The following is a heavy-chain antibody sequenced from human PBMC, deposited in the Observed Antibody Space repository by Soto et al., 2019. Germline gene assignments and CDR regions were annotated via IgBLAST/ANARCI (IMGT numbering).Heavy chain of an antibody. Sequence: GGSLRLSCAASGFTFSSYGMHWVRQAPGKGLEWVAVIWYDGGNKYYADSVKGRFTISRDNSKNTLCLQMNSLRAEDTAVYYCARDYDYIWGSSLNFDYWGQGTLVTVSS. CDR3: ARDYDYIWGSSLNFDY. V-gene: IGHV3-33*01. J-gene: IGHJ4*02. CDR2: IWYDGGNK. CDR1: GFTFSSYG. D-gene: IGHD3-16*01.